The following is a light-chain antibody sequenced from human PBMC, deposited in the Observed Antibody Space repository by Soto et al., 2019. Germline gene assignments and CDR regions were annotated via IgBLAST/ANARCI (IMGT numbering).Light chain of an antibody. Sequence: ELVLTQSPGTLSLSPGERATLSCRASQSVSSSYLAWYQQKPGQAPRLLIYGASSRATGIPDRVSGSASGADFTLTISLPEPEDFAEDYGQQYGSSPGTFGQGTKVEIK. CDR1: QSVSSSY. J-gene: IGKJ1*01. CDR2: GAS. CDR3: QQYGSSPGT. V-gene: IGKV3-20*01.